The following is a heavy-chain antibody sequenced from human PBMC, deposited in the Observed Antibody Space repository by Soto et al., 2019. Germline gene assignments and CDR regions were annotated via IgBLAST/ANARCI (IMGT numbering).Heavy chain of an antibody. D-gene: IGHD3-22*01. V-gene: IGHV3-11*05. J-gene: IGHJ4*02. CDR3: AAGCYAYDNSGYSRFRD. CDR1: GFMFRDYY. CDR2: ISSSSSYT. Sequence: QVQVVESGGGLVTPGGSLRLSCAASGFMFRDYYMSWIRLAPGKGLEWVSYISSSSSYTKYADSVKGRFTISRDNAKNILYLQMTSRRADDPAVYYCAAGCYAYDNSGYSRFRDWGPGTLVTVSS.